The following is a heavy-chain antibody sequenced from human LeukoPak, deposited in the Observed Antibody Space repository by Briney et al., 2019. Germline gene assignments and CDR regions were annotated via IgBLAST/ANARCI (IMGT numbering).Heavy chain of an antibody. J-gene: IGHJ4*02. CDR3: ARGTTRVSPGY. V-gene: IGHV3-74*01. D-gene: IGHD4-11*01. Sequence: PGGSLRLSCAASGFTFSSYWMHWVRQAPGKGLVWVSRINSDGSSTSYADSVKGRFTISRDNAKNTLYLQMNSLRDEDTAVYYCARGTTRVSPGYWGQGTLDTVSS. CDR1: GFTFSSYW. CDR2: INSDGSST.